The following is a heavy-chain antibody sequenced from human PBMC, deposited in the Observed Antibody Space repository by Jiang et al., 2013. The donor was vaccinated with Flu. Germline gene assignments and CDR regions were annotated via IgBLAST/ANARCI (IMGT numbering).Heavy chain of an antibody. CDR3: ATPILEWLSSSHYFDY. J-gene: IGHJ4*02. CDR1: GGTFSSYA. CDR2: IIPILGIA. V-gene: IGHV1-69*04. D-gene: IGHD3-3*01. Sequence: SGAEVKKPGSSVKVSCKASGGTFSSYAISWVRQAPGQGLEWMGRIIPILGIANYAQKFQGRVTITADKSTSTAYMELSSLRSEDTAVYYCATPILEWLSSSHYFDYWGQGTLVTVSS.